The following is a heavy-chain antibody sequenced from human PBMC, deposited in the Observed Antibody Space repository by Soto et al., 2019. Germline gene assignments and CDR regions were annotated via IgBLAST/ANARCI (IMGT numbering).Heavy chain of an antibody. Sequence: SETLSLTCALSGGSFSSYYWTWIRQSPGKGLEWIGYVFYSGSTNYHPSLKRRVTISLDASKNQFSLRLNSVTAADTAVYYCARGRPQMLWSRSSSGGYFDSWGQGIPVTVSS. CDR2: VFYSGST. CDR1: GGSFSSYY. J-gene: IGHJ4*02. V-gene: IGHV4-59*01. CDR3: ARGRPQMLWSRSSSGGYFDS. D-gene: IGHD3-10*01.